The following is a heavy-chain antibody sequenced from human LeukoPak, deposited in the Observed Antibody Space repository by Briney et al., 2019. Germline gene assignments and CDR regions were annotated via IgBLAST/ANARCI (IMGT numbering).Heavy chain of an antibody. V-gene: IGHV3-21*01. CDR1: GFTFSSYS. D-gene: IGHD1-14*01. CDR2: ISSSSYI. Sequence: PGGSLRLSCAASGFTFSSYSMNWVRQAPGKGPEWVSSISSSSYIYYADSVKGRFTISRDNAKNSLYLQMNSLRAEDTAVYYCARDRDDHPYYWGQGTLVTVSS. J-gene: IGHJ4*02. CDR3: ARDRDDHPYY.